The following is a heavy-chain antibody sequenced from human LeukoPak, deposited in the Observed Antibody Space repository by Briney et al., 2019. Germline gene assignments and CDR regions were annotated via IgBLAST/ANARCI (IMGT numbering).Heavy chain of an antibody. CDR2: ISSSGSYI. J-gene: IGHJ4*02. Sequence: GGSLRLSCAASGFTFSSYSMNWVRQAPGKGLEWVSSISSSGSYIYYADSVKGRFTISRDNAKNSLYLQMNSLRAEDTAVYYCARDWSAAFWGVVGYWGQGTLVSVSS. CDR1: GFTFSSYS. CDR3: ARDWSAAFWGVVGY. V-gene: IGHV3-21*01. D-gene: IGHD3-16*01.